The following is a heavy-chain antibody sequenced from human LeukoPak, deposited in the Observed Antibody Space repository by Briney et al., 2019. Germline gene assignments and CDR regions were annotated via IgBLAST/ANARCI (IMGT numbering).Heavy chain of an antibody. CDR2: ISSSSSTI. CDR1: GFTFSSYS. V-gene: IGHV3-48*01. CDR3: AREWGHSYGARFDY. J-gene: IGHJ4*02. Sequence: GGSLRLSCAASGFTFSSYSMNWVRQAPGKGLEWVSYISSSSSTIYYADSVKGRFTISRDNAKNSLYLQMNSLRAEDTAVYYCAREWGHSYGARFDYWGQGTLVTVSS. D-gene: IGHD5-18*01.